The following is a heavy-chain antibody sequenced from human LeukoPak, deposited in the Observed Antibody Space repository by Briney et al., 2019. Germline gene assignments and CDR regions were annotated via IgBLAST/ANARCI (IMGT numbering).Heavy chain of an antibody. CDR1: GGSISSYY. V-gene: IGHV4-59*08. CDR3: ARLSGARIAAAGLFDY. J-gene: IGHJ4*02. Sequence: SETLSLTCTVSGGSISSYYWSWIRQPPGKGLEWIGYIYYSGSTNYNPSLKSRVTISVDTSKNQFSLKLSSVTAADTAVYYCARLSGARIAAAGLFDYWGQGTLVTVSS. D-gene: IGHD6-13*01. CDR2: IYYSGST.